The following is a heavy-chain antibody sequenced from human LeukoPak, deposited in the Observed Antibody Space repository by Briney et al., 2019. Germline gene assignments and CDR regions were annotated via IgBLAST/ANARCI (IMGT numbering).Heavy chain of an antibody. CDR1: GFTFSSYG. CDR3: ARGGSGSRSSYYYCYGMDI. J-gene: IGHJ6*02. D-gene: IGHD3-10*01. CDR2: ISYDGSNK. V-gene: IGHV3-30*03. Sequence: GGSLRLSCAASGFTFSSYGMHWVRQAPGKGLEWVAVISYDGSNKYYADSVKGRFTISRENAKNSLYLQMNSLRAEDTAVYYCARGGSGSRSSYYYCYGMDIWGQGTTVTVSS.